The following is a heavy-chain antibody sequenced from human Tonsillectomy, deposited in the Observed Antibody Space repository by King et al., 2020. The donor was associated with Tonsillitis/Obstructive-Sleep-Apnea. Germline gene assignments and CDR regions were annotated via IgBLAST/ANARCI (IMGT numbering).Heavy chain of an antibody. CDR1: GFTFSSYC. V-gene: IGHV3-21*06. D-gene: IGHD6-6*01. J-gene: IGHJ6*03. CDR3: ARGVAARPGYYYYYMDV. CDR2: ISSSSGHI. Sequence: VQLVQYGGGLVKPGGSLRLSCAASGFTFSSYCMNWVRQAPGKGLEWVSSISSSSGHIYYADSVKGRFTISRDNARNSLYLQMNSLRAEDTAVYYCARGVAARPGYYYYYMDVWGKGTTVTVSS.